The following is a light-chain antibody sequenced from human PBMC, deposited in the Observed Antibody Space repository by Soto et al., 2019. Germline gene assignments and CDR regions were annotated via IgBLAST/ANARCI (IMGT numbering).Light chain of an antibody. CDR1: SSDVGGYNY. J-gene: IGLJ1*01. Sequence: QSVLTQPASVSGSPGQSITISCTGTSSDVGGYNYVSWYQQHPGKAPKLMIYDVSNRPSGVSNRFSGSKSGNTASLTISGLQAEDEADYYCSSSARSSPFSDFGTGTKVTVL. CDR3: SSSARSSPFSD. V-gene: IGLV2-14*01. CDR2: DVS.